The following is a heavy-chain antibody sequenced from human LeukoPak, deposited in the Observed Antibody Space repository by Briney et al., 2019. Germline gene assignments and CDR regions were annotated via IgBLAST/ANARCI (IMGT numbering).Heavy chain of an antibody. CDR1: GGSFSGYY. J-gene: IGHJ6*02. CDR3: ARGVRRYYGSGSPWVNYYYYYGMDV. Sequence: SETLSLTCAVYGGSFSGYYWSWIRQPPGKGLEWIGEINHSGSTNYNPSLKSRVTISVDTSKNQFSLKLSSMTAADTAVYYCARGVRRYYGSGSPWVNYYYYYGMDVWGQGTTVTVSS. V-gene: IGHV4-34*01. CDR2: INHSGST. D-gene: IGHD3-10*01.